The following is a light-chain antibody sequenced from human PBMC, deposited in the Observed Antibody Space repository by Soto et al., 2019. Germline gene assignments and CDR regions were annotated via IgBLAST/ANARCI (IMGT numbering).Light chain of an antibody. V-gene: IGLV7-43*01. J-gene: IGLJ2*01. Sequence: QAVVTQEPSLTVSPGGTVTLTCALTTGAVTSDYYPNWFQRKPGQALRTLIYRSSNKHSWTPARFSGSLLGGKAALTLSGVQPEDEADYYCVLLYGGAWVFGGGTKLTVL. CDR1: TGAVTSDYY. CDR2: RSS. CDR3: VLLYGGAWV.